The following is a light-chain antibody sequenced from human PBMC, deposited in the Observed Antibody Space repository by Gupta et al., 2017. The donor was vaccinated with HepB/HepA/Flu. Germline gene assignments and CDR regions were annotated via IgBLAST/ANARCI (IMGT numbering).Light chain of an antibody. Sequence: SELTPPPPVSVSPGKTARITCSGDALPKQYAYWYQQKPDQAPVLVIYKDSERPSGIPERFSGSSSGTTVTLTISGVQAEDEADYYCQSADSSGTYRVFGGGTKLTVL. CDR1: ALPKQY. V-gene: IGLV3-25*03. J-gene: IGLJ3*02. CDR2: KDS. CDR3: QSADSSGTYRV.